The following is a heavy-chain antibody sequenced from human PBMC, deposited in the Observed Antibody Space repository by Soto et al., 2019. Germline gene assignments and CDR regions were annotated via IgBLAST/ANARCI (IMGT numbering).Heavy chain of an antibody. CDR3: ANLLDIAVATYDY. Sequence: GGSLRLSCAASGFTFSSYGMHWVRQAPGKGLEWVAVISYDGSNKYYADSVKGRFTISRDNSKNTLYLQMNSLRAEDTALYYCANLLDIAVATYDYWGQGTLVTVSS. D-gene: IGHD6-19*01. J-gene: IGHJ4*02. CDR1: GFTFSSYG. V-gene: IGHV3-30*18. CDR2: ISYDGSNK.